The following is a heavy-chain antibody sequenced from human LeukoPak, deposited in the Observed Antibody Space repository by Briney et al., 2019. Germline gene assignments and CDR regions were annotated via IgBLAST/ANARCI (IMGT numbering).Heavy chain of an antibody. CDR3: AKDPSVTMVRGADDFDY. D-gene: IGHD3-10*01. Sequence: QTGGSLRLSCAATGFTFSSHGMSWVRQATGKGLVWVARSNSDGSSTSYADSVKGRFSISRDNPKNTLYLQMNSLRAEDTAVYYCAKDPSVTMVRGADDFDYWGQGTLVTVSS. J-gene: IGHJ4*02. CDR1: GFTFSSHG. CDR2: SNSDGSST. V-gene: IGHV3-74*01.